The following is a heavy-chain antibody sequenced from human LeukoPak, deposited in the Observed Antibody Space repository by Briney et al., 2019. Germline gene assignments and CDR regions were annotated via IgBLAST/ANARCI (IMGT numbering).Heavy chain of an antibody. J-gene: IGHJ4*02. Sequence: GGSLRLSCAASGFTFNKYGMHWVRQAPGKGLEWVAIISYDASNKHYADSVKGRFTISRDNSKNTLYLQMNSLRGEDTAVFYCARDRSWLRDFDSWGQGTLVTVSS. V-gene: IGHV3-30*19. CDR3: ARDRSWLRDFDS. D-gene: IGHD5-24*01. CDR1: GFTFNKYG. CDR2: ISYDASNK.